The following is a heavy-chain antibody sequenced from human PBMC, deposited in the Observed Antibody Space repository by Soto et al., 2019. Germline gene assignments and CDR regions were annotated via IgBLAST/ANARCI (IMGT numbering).Heavy chain of an antibody. CDR2: ISGSCVST. Sequence: PVGSLRVSCAASGCTFSSYAMSWVRQAPGKGLEWVSAISGSCVSTYYADSVKGRFTISRDNSKNTLYLQMNSLRAEDTAVYYCAKSGIAAPVDVWGQGTTVTVSS. V-gene: IGHV3-23*01. J-gene: IGHJ6*02. CDR3: AKSGIAAPVDV. CDR1: GCTFSSYA. D-gene: IGHD6-25*01.